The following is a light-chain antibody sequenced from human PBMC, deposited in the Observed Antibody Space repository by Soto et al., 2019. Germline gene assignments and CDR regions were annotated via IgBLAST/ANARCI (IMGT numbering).Light chain of an antibody. J-gene: IGKJ1*01. CDR3: QHYISYSEA. V-gene: IGKV1-5*03. Sequence: DIQMTQSPSTLSGSVGDRVTITCRASQTISSWLAWYQQKPGKAPKLLIYKASTLKSGVPSRFSGSGFGTEFTLTISSLQPDDFATYYCQHYISYSEAFGQGTKVELK. CDR1: QTISSW. CDR2: KAS.